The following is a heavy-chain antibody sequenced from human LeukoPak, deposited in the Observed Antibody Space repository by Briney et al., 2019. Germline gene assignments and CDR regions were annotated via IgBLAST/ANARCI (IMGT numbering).Heavy chain of an antibody. CDR3: ARTYCGGDCYSSRGWFDP. J-gene: IGHJ5*02. CDR2: INPNSGGT. CDR1: AYSFTDYF. D-gene: IGHD2-21*02. Sequence: GASVKVSCKASAYSFTDYFMYWVRQAPGQGLEWLGWINPNSGGTDYAQNFQGRVTMTRDMSINTAYMELSSLRSEDTAVYYCARTYCGGDCYSSRGWFDPWGQGTLVTVSS. V-gene: IGHV1-2*02.